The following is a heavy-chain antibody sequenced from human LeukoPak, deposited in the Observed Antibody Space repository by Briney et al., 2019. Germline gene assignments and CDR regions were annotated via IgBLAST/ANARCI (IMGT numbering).Heavy chain of an antibody. Sequence: VASVKVSCKASGGTFSSYAISWVRQAPGQGLEWMGGIIPIFGTANYAQKFQGRVTITADESTSTAYMELSSLRSEDTAVYYCARDRRWESSSWKEIDYWGQGTLVTVSS. J-gene: IGHJ4*02. CDR3: ARDRRWESSSWKEIDY. CDR1: GGTFSSYA. D-gene: IGHD6-13*01. CDR2: IIPIFGTA. V-gene: IGHV1-69*13.